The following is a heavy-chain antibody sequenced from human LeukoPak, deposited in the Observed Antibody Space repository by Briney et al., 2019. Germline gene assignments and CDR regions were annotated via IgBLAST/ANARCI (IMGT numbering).Heavy chain of an antibody. CDR1: GYSISSHYC. D-gene: IGHD5-24*01. CDR2: IYHSGST. CDR3: ARDPDGYTGRGDY. V-gene: IGHV4-38-2*02. Sequence: SETLSLTCSVSGYSISSHYCWGWIRQPPGKGLEWIGSIYHSGSTYYNPSLKSRVTISVDTSKNQFSLKLSSVTAADTAVYYCARDPDGYTGRGDYWGQGTLVTVSS. J-gene: IGHJ4*02.